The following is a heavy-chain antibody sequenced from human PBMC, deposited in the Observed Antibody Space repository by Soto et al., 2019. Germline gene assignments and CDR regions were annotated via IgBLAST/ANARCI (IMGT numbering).Heavy chain of an antibody. CDR1: GFTFSSYG. D-gene: IGHD3-10*01. CDR2: IWYDGSNK. Sequence: GGSLRLSCAASGFTFSSYGMHWVRQAPGKGLEWVAVIWYDGSNKYYADSVKGRFTISRDNSKNTLYLQMNSLRAEDTAVYYCARGLITMVRGVKPYYYGMDVWGQGTTVTVSS. CDR3: ARGLITMVRGVKPYYYGMDV. V-gene: IGHV3-33*01. J-gene: IGHJ6*02.